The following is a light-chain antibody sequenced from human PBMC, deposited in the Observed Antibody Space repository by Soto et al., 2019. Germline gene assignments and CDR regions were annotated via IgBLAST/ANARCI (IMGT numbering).Light chain of an antibody. CDR3: QQRST. V-gene: IGKV3-11*01. J-gene: IGKJ2*01. CDR1: LSVSSH. Sequence: EVVLTQSPGTLSLSPGERATLSCRASLSVSSHLAWYQQKPGQTPRLLIYDASNTATGIPARFSGSGSGTDFTLTISRREPEDFAVYYCQQRSTFGQGTKLEIK. CDR2: DAS.